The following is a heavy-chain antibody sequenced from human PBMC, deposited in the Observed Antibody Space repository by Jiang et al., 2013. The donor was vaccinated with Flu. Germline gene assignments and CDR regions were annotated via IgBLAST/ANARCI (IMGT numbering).Heavy chain of an antibody. Sequence: TLSLTCTVSGGSISSYYWSWIRQPPGKGLEWIGYIYYSGSTNYNPSLKSRVTISVDTSKNQFSLKLSSVTAADTAVYYCATDDSSGSLGGWGQGTLVTVSS. V-gene: IGHV4-59*01. CDR1: GGSISSYY. D-gene: IGHD3-22*01. J-gene: IGHJ4*02. CDR2: IYYSGST. CDR3: ATDDSSGSLGG.